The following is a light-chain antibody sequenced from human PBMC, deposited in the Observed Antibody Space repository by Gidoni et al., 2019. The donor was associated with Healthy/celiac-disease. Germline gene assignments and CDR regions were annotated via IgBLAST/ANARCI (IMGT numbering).Light chain of an antibody. CDR2: DAS. CDR1: QSVSSY. V-gene: IGKV3-11*01. CDR3: QQRSNWPPYT. Sequence: IVLTQSPATLSLSPGERATLSCRASQSVSSYLAWYQQKPGQAPRLLIYDASNRATGIPARFSGSGSGTDCTLTISSLEPEDFAVYDCQQRSNWPPYTFGQGTKLEIK. J-gene: IGKJ2*01.